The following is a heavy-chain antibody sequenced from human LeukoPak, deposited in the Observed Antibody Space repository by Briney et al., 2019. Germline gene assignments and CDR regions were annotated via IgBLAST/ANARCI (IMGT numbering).Heavy chain of an antibody. V-gene: IGHV4-59*11. D-gene: IGHD3-16*01. CDR1: GGFISGHY. CDR2: IYDSGST. Sequence: SETLSLTCTVSGGFISGHYWTWIRHPPGKGLEWIGYIYDSGSTTYNPSLKSRVPISVDTSKTQFSLKLSSLTTADTAVYYCARGGVLKSVDYWGQGTLVAVSS. CDR3: ARGGVLKSVDY. J-gene: IGHJ4*02.